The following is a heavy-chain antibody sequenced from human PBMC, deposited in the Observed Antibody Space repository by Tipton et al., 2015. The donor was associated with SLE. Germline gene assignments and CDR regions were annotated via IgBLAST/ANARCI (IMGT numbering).Heavy chain of an antibody. Sequence: SLRLSCAASGFTFSSYEMNWVRQAPGKGLEWVSYISSSGSTIYYADSVKGRFTISRDNAKNSLYLQMNSLRAEDTAVYYCAREIGAAAGSDFDYWGQGTLVIVSS. J-gene: IGHJ4*02. V-gene: IGHV3-48*03. CDR1: GFTFSSYE. CDR2: ISSSGSTI. CDR3: AREIGAAAGSDFDY. D-gene: IGHD6-13*01.